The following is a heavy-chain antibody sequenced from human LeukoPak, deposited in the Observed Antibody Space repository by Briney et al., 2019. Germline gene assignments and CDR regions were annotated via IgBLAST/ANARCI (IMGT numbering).Heavy chain of an antibody. Sequence: PGGSLRLSCAVSGFTVSSNYMTWVRQAPGKGLEWVSVIYSGGSTYYADSVKGRFTISRDNSKNTLFLQMNTLRAEDTAVYYCAGATISSGWPHYYYGMDVWGQGTTVTVSS. J-gene: IGHJ6*02. CDR3: AGATISSGWPHYYYGMDV. D-gene: IGHD6-19*01. CDR1: GFTVSSNY. V-gene: IGHV3-66*01. CDR2: IYSGGST.